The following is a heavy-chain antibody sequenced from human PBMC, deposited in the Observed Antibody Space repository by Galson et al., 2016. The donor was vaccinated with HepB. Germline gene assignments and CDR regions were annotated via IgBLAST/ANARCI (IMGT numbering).Heavy chain of an antibody. CDR3: ARGDFSPTRTYLYYFHF. CDR1: GFTFSNYV. CDR2: ISYDGSLK. J-gene: IGHJ4*02. V-gene: IGHV3-30-3*01. D-gene: IGHD3-16*02. Sequence: SLRPSCAASGFTFSNYVIRWVRQAPGKGLGRFAIISYDGSLKYYADSVKGRFTISRDNSKNTLYLQMNSLRAEDTAVYYCARGDFSPTRTYLYYFHFWGQGSLVTVSS.